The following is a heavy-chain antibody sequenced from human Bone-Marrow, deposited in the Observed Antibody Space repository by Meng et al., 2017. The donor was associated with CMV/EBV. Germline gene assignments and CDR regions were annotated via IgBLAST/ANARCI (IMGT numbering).Heavy chain of an antibody. Sequence: SETLSLTCTVSGGSISSYYWSWIRQPPGKGLEWIGYIYYSGSTNYNPSLKSRVTISVDTSKNQFSLKLRSVTAADTAVYYCARVYVGDYDFLGGYWDYYFDDWGQGTLVTVSS. CDR1: GGSISSYY. V-gene: IGHV4-59*01. D-gene: IGHD3-3*01. J-gene: IGHJ4*02. CDR3: ARVYVGDYDFLGGYWDYYFDD. CDR2: IYYSGST.